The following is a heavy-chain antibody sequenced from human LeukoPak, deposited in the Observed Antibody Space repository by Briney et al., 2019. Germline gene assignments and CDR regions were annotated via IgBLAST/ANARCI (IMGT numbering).Heavy chain of an antibody. CDR3: ARLPQDYYYHGMDV. Sequence: GESLKISCQGSGYDFATYWIGWVRQMPGKGLEWMGRIYPGDSDTKYSPSFQGQVTISADKSIGSAYLQWSSLKSSDTAMYYCARLPQDYYYHGMDVWGQGTTVSVSS. CDR1: GYDFATYW. CDR2: IYPGDSDT. V-gene: IGHV5-51*01. J-gene: IGHJ6*02.